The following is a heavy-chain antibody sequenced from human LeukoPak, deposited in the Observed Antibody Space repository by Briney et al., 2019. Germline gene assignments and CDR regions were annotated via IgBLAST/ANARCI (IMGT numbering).Heavy chain of an antibody. CDR1: GFTFSSYA. D-gene: IGHD3-22*01. CDR3: ARLYDSSGYRGGSFDY. CDR2: ISGSGGST. J-gene: IGHJ4*02. Sequence: GGSLRLSCAAPGFTFSSYAMSWVRQAPGKGLEWVSAISGSGGSTYYADSVKGRFTISRDNSKNTLYLQMNSLRAEDTAVYYCARLYDSSGYRGGSFDYWGQGTLVTVSS. V-gene: IGHV3-23*01.